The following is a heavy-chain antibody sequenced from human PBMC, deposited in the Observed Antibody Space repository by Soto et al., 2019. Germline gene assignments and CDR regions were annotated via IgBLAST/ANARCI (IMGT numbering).Heavy chain of an antibody. CDR1: GFTFSSYA. Sequence: PGGSLRLSCAASGFTFSSYAMSWVRQAPGKGLEWVSAISGSGGSTYYADSVKGRFTISRDNSKNTLYLEMNSLRAEDTAVYYCAKDLDYSHASNYYSGMDVWGQGTTVTVSS. D-gene: IGHD4-4*01. CDR2: ISGSGGST. J-gene: IGHJ6*02. V-gene: IGHV3-23*01. CDR3: AKDLDYSHASNYYSGMDV.